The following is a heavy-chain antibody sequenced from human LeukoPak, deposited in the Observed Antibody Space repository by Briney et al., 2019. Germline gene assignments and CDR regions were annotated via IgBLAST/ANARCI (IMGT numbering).Heavy chain of an antibody. J-gene: IGHJ4*02. V-gene: IGHV3-48*02. CDR1: GFTFSVYS. CDR2: ISSGASTI. CDR3: ASGHYYDY. D-gene: IGHD3-22*01. Sequence: PGGSLRLSCAASGFTFSVYSMNWVRQAPGKGLEWVSYISSGASTIYYADSVKGRFTISRDNAKNSLYLQMNSLREEDTAVYYCASGHYYDYWGQGTLVTVSS.